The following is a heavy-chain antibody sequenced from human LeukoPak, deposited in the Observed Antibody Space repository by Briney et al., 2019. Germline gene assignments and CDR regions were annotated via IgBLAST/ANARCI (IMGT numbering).Heavy chain of an antibody. CDR2: IYYSGST. D-gene: IGHD4-17*01. J-gene: IGHJ3*02. CDR1: GGSISNYY. CDR3: AGATTTVTTWGAFDI. V-gene: IGHV4-59*08. Sequence: SETLSLTCTVSGGSISNYYWSWIRQPPGKGLEWIGYIYYSGSTNYNPSLKGRVTISVDTSKNQFSLKLSSVTAADTAVYYCAGATTTVTTWGAFDIWGQGTMVTVSS.